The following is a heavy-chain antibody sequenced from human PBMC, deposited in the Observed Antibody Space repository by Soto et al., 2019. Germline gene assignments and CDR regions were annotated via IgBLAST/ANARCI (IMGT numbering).Heavy chain of an antibody. J-gene: IGHJ4*02. Sequence: SETLSLTCTVSGGSVSGGSYYWSWIRQPPGKGLEWIGYIYYSGSTNYNPSIKSRVTISVDTSKNQFSLKLSSVTAADTAVYFCASGGAYCSAACPPSYLDYWGQGTLVTVSS. CDR2: IYYSGST. CDR1: GGSVSGGSYY. CDR3: ASGGAYCSAACPPSYLDY. D-gene: IGHD2-21*02. V-gene: IGHV4-61*01.